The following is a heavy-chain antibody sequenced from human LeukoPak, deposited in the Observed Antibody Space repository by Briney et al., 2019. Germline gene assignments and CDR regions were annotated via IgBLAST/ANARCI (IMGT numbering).Heavy chain of an antibody. Sequence: ASVKVSCKASGYTFTSYAMHWVRQAPGQRLEWMGWINAGNGNTKYSQKFQGRVTTTRDTSASTAYMELSSLRSEDTAVYYCARVKGFWRYGGYSYGYTDYWGQGTLVTVSS. CDR1: GYTFTSYA. D-gene: IGHD5-18*01. CDR2: INAGNGNT. V-gene: IGHV1-3*01. CDR3: ARVKGFWRYGGYSYGYTDY. J-gene: IGHJ4*02.